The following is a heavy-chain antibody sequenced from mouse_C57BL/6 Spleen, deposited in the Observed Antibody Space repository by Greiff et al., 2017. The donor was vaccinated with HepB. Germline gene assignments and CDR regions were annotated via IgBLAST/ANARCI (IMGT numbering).Heavy chain of an antibody. D-gene: IGHD2-4*01. CDR2: IDPNSGGT. CDR3: ARGNYDYPYYFDY. Sequence: QVQLKQPGAELVKPGASVKLSCKASGYTFTSYWMHWVKQRPGRGLEWIGRIDPNSGGTKYNEKFKSKATLTVDKPSSTAYMQLSSLTSEDSAVYYCARGNYDYPYYFDYWGQGTTLTVSS. CDR1: GYTFTSYW. V-gene: IGHV1-72*01. J-gene: IGHJ2*01.